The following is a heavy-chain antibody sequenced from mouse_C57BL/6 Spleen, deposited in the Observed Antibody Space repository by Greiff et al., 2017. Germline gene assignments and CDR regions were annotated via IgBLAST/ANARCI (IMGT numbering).Heavy chain of an antibody. CDR3: ASGVCNCACAMDY. Sequence: QVQLQQPGAELVKPGASVKMSCKASGYTFTSYWIHWVKQRPGQGLEWIGEIDPSDSNTNYNQKFKGKATLTVDKSSSTAYMHRSSLTSEDSAVYYCASGVCNCACAMDYWGQGTSVTVSS. CDR2: IDPSDSNT. D-gene: IGHD2-1*01. V-gene: IGHV1-69*02. J-gene: IGHJ4*01. CDR1: GYTFTSYW.